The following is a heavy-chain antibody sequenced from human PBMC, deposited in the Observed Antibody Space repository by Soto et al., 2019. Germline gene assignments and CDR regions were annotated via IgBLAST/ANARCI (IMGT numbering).Heavy chain of an antibody. CDR1: GGSISSGGYY. D-gene: IGHD4-17*01. V-gene: IGHV4-31*03. CDR3: ASSTVEYYFDY. Sequence: QVQLQESGPGLVKPSQTLSLTCTVSGGSISSGGYYWSWIRQHPGKGREWIGYIYYTGSSYYAPSLTPXXTXSXXTSKNQFSRKLSSVTAADTAVYYCASSTVEYYFDYWGQGTLVTISS. J-gene: IGHJ4*02. CDR2: IYYTGSS.